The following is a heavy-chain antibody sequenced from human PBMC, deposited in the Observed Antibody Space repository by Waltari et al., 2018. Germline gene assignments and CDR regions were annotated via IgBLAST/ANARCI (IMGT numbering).Heavy chain of an antibody. CDR3: AVGDSSSWSSWIFDY. V-gene: IGHV3-9*01. Sequence: EVQLVESGGGLVQPGRSLRLSCAASGFTFDDYAMHWVRQAPGKGLEWVSGIRWNSGSIGYADSVKGRFTISRDNAKNSLYLQMNSLRAEDTALYYCAVGDSSSWSSWIFDYWGQGTLVTVSS. CDR1: GFTFDDYA. D-gene: IGHD6-13*01. CDR2: IRWNSGSI. J-gene: IGHJ4*02.